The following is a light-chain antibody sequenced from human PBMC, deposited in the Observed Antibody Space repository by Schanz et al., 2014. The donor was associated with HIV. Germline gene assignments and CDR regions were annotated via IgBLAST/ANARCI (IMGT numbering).Light chain of an antibody. J-gene: IGKJ2*01. CDR1: QDIGND. CDR3: QQYNTNSYT. CDR2: AAS. Sequence: IQMTQSPSSLSASVGDRVTITCRASQDIGNDLGWYQQKPGQAPKRLIYAASKLQSGVPSRFIGSGSGTEFTLTISSLQPEDFASYYCQQYNTNSYTFGPGTKLDLK. V-gene: IGKV1-17*01.